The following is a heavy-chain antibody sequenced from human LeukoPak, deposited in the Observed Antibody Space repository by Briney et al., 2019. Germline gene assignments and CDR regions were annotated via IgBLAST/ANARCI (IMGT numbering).Heavy chain of an antibody. CDR1: GGSFSGYY. CDR3: ARVPYYYDSSGLDY. D-gene: IGHD3-22*01. Sequence: SETLSLTCAVYGGSFSGYYWSWIRQPPGKGLEWIGEINHSGSTNYNPSLKSRVTISVDTSKNQFSLKPSSVTAADTAVYYCARVPYYYDSSGLDYWGQGTLVTVSS. CDR2: INHSGST. J-gene: IGHJ4*02. V-gene: IGHV4-34*01.